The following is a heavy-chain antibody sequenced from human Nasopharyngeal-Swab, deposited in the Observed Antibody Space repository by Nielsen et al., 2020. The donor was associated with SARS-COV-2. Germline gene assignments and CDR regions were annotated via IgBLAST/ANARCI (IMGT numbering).Heavy chain of an antibody. CDR3: ARRAARDGYNYEVDP. D-gene: IGHD5-24*01. CDR2: VYPANSEV. V-gene: IGHV5-51*01. J-gene: IGHJ5*02. Sequence: GESLKISCMASGYSFVNHWIGWVRQKPGKGLEWMGMVYPANSEVAYSPSFQGQVTISADKSMNTAYLQWRSLRASDTAMYFCARRAARDGYNYEVDPWGQGTLVTVSS. CDR1: GYSFVNHW.